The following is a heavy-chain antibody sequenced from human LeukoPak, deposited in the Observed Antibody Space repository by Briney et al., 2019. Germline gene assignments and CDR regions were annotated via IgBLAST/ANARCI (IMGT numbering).Heavy chain of an antibody. Sequence: SETLSLTCTVAGGSISGSPYYWGWIRQPPGKGLEWIGSMFYDGSTYDNPSLKSRITMSVDTSKNQFSLKLSSVTAADTAVYYCARARRYSYGYHGGHWFDPWGQGTLVTVSS. CDR2: MFYDGST. CDR3: ARARRYSYGYHGGHWFDP. J-gene: IGHJ5*02. D-gene: IGHD5-18*01. V-gene: IGHV4-39*01. CDR1: GGSISGSPYY.